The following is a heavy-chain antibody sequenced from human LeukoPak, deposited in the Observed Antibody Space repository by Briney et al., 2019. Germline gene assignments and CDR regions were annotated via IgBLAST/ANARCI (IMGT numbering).Heavy chain of an antibody. D-gene: IGHD6-13*01. CDR3: ASESPPYSSSWYFGDAFDI. J-gene: IGHJ3*02. CDR1: GFTFSSYA. Sequence: GGSLRLSCAASGFTFSSYAMSWVRQAPGKGLEWVSAISGSGGSTYYADSVKGRFTISRDNAKNSLYLQMNSLRAEDTAVYYCASESPPYSSSWYFGDAFDIWGQGTMVTVSS. CDR2: ISGSGGST. V-gene: IGHV3-23*01.